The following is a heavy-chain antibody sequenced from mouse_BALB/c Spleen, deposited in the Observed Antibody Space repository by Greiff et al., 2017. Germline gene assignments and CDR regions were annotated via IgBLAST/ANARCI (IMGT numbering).Heavy chain of an antibody. CDR2: IDPENGNT. CDR3: ARRGYDSY. V-gene: IGHV14-1*02. J-gene: IGHJ2*01. CDR1: GFNIKDYY. D-gene: IGHD2-14*01. Sequence: DVQLQESGAELVRPGALVKLSCKASGFNIKDYYMHWVKQRPEQGLEWIGWIDPENGNTIYDPKFQGKASITADTSSNTAYLQLSSLTSEDTAVYYCARRGYDSYWGQGTTLTVSS.